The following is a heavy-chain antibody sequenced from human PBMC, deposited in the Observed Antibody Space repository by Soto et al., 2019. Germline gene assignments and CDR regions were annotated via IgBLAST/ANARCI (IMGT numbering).Heavy chain of an antibody. V-gene: IGHV3-21*01. CDR1: GFTFSSYS. Sequence: LRLSCAASGFTFSSYSMNWVRQAPGKGLEWVSSISSSSSYIYYADSVKGRFTISRDNAKNSLYLQMNSLRAEDTAVYYCARDRNYYYGSGSYHQFGDYYYGMDVWGQGTTVTVSS. CDR3: ARDRNYYYGSGSYHQFGDYYYGMDV. CDR2: ISSSSSYI. D-gene: IGHD3-10*01. J-gene: IGHJ6*02.